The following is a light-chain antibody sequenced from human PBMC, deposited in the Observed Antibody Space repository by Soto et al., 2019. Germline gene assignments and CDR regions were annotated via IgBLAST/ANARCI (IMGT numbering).Light chain of an antibody. V-gene: IGKV3-15*01. CDR2: GAS. CDR1: QSVGSA. J-gene: IGKJ4*01. Sequence: EIVLTQSPATLSVSPGDRVTLSCRASQSVGSALAWYQQKPGQPPRLLIRGASTRATGIPARFGGSGSGTEFTLTISTLQSEDFAVYFCQHYSNWLSFGGGTKVVIK. CDR3: QHYSNWLS.